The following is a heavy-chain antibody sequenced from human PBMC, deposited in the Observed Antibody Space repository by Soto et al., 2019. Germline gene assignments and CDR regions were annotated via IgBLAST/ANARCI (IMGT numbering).Heavy chain of an antibody. Sequence: GASVKVSCKASGYSFTDYHIHWVRQAPGQGLEWLGRINPKSGGTSTAQKFQGWVTLTTDTSISTASMELTRLTSDDTAIYYCARGDSTDCSNGVCSFFYNHDMDVWGQGTTVTVSS. CDR3: ARGDSTDCSNGVCSFFYNHDMDV. J-gene: IGHJ6*02. V-gene: IGHV1-2*04. D-gene: IGHD2-8*01. CDR1: GYSFTDYH. CDR2: INPKSGGT.